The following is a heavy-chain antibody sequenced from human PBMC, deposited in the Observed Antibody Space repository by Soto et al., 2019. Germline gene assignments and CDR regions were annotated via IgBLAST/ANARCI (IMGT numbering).Heavy chain of an antibody. CDR2: IFPLLAMV. Sequence: QVHLVQSGAEMKKPGSSVKVSCKVSGGDLTNSGISWVRQAPGQGLEWMGGIFPLLAMVDYSQKFQGRVTLTADESTNTSSMDLSSLKADDTAVYYSATEAGAAFKSRGQGTLVIVSS. V-gene: IGHV1-69*04. D-gene: IGHD1-26*01. CDR3: ATEAGAAFKS. J-gene: IGHJ4*02. CDR1: GGDLTNSG.